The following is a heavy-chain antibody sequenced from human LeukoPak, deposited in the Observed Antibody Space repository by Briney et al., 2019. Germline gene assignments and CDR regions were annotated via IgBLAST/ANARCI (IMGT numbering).Heavy chain of an antibody. Sequence: ASVTVSCKASGYTFTTYGISWVRQAPGQGLEWMGWISAYNGKTNYAQMLQGRVTVTTDTSTSTAYMELRSLRSDDTAVYYCARDQPRRWLDPWGQRTLVTVSS. CDR2: ISAYNGKT. D-gene: IGHD1-14*01. J-gene: IGHJ5*02. V-gene: IGHV1-18*01. CDR1: GYTFTTYG. CDR3: ARDQPRRWLDP.